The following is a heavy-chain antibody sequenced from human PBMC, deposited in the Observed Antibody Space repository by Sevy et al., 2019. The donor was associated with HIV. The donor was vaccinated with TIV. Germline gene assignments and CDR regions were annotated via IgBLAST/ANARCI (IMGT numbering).Heavy chain of an antibody. V-gene: IGHV1-46*01. Sequence: ASVKVSCKASGYTFTSYYMHWVRQAPGQGLEWMGIINPSGGSTSYAQKFQGRVTLTRDTSISTAYMDLSRLKSDDTAVYYCVRDDRDGYFEYWGQGTLVTVSS. CDR3: VRDDRDGYFEY. J-gene: IGHJ4*02. CDR1: GYTFTSYY. CDR2: INPSGGST.